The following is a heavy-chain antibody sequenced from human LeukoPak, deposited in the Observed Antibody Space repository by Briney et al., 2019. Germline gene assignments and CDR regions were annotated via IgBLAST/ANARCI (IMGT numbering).Heavy chain of an antibody. CDR3: ASSKGYSSSWYYFDY. Sequence: GGSLRLSCAASGFTFDDYGMNWVRQAPGKGLQWVSGINWNGGSTGYADSVKGRFTISRDNAKNSLYLQMNSLRAEDTALYYCASSKGYSSSWYYFDYWGQGTLVTVSS. V-gene: IGHV3-20*04. CDR1: GFTFDDYG. CDR2: INWNGGST. D-gene: IGHD6-13*01. J-gene: IGHJ4*02.